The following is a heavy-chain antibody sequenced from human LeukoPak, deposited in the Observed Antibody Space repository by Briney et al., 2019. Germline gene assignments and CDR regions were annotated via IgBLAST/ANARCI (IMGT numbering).Heavy chain of an antibody. CDR3: ATKQWLAPPPDS. J-gene: IGHJ4*02. V-gene: IGHV3-74*01. CDR1: GFTFSKSW. Sequence: PGGPLRLSCAASGFTFSKSWMLWVRQAPGKGLESVSRINTDGTVTTYADSVKGLFTVSRDNADNTMFLQMNSVRDEDTAVYYCATKQWLAPPPDSWGQGTPVTVSS. D-gene: IGHD6-19*01. CDR2: INTDGTVT.